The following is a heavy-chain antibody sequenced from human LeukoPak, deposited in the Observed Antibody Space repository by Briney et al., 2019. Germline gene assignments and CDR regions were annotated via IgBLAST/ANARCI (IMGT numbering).Heavy chain of an antibody. J-gene: IGHJ3*02. CDR1: GGSFSGYY. Sequence: SETLSLTCAVYGGSFSGYYWSWLRQHPGKGLEWIGYIYYSGSTYYNPSLKSRVTISVDTSKNQFSLKLSSVTAADTAVYYCARDRYYDFWSGPPGGAFDIWGQGTMVTVSS. CDR2: IYYSGST. D-gene: IGHD3-3*01. CDR3: ARDRYYDFWSGPPGGAFDI. V-gene: IGHV4-31*11.